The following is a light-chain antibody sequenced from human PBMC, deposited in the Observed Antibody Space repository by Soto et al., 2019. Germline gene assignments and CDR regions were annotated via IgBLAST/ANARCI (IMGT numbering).Light chain of an antibody. CDR1: SSNIGSDS. Sequence: QPVLTQAPSASGTPGQRVTISCSGSSSNIGSDSVNWYQQLPGTAPKLLIYSNNQRPSGVPDRFSGSKSGTSASLAISGLQSEDEAAYYCAAWDDRVNAVVFGGGTKLTVL. CDR2: SNN. CDR3: AAWDDRVNAVV. J-gene: IGLJ2*01. V-gene: IGLV1-44*01.